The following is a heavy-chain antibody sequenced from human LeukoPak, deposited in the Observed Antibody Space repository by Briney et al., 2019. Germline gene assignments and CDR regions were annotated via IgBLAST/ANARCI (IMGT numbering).Heavy chain of an antibody. J-gene: IGHJ3*02. CDR3: VGTLGYCSTTSCYRGAYDM. D-gene: IGHD2-2*01. CDR2: INPNSGGT. CDR1: GYTFSGYY. V-gene: IGHV1-2*02. Sequence: ASVKVSCKASGYTFSGYYMHWVRQAPGQGLEWMGWINPNSGGTNYAQKFQGRVTMTRDTSISTVYMEVSRLRSDDTAVYYCVGTLGYCSTTSCYRGAYDMWGQGTRITVSS.